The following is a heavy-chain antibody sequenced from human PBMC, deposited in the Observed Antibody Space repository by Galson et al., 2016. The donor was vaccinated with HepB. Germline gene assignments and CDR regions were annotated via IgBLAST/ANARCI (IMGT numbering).Heavy chain of an antibody. CDR2: IYYSESTTT. Sequence: SETLSLTCTVSGVSISSNSYYWAWIRQPPGKGLEWIGSIYYSESTTTHYNASLKSRLTISVDRSKNQFSLKLRSVTAADTAVYYCARDHSGNPYDSSYFYYYYGMDVWGQGTTVTVSS. D-gene: IGHD1-26*01. V-gene: IGHV4-39*02. J-gene: IGHJ6*02. CDR3: ARDHSGNPYDSSYFYYYYGMDV. CDR1: GVSISSNSYY.